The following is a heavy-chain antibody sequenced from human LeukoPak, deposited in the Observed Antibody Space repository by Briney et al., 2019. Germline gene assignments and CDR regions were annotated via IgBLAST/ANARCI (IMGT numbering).Heavy chain of an antibody. Sequence: SVKVSCKASGGTFSSYTISWVRQAPGQGLEWMGRIIPILGIANYAQKSQGRVTITADKSTSTAYMELSSLRSEDTAVYYCASNSKRYCSGGSCHAIDYWGQGTLVTVSS. CDR2: IIPILGIA. V-gene: IGHV1-69*02. CDR3: ASNSKRYCSGGSCHAIDY. CDR1: GGTFSSYT. J-gene: IGHJ4*02. D-gene: IGHD2-15*01.